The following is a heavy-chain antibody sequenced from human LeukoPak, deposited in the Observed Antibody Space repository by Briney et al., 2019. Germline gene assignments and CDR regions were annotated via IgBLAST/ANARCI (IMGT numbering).Heavy chain of an antibody. CDR1: GFTFSSYD. CDR3: ARGPPYSSGWYGYYGMDV. V-gene: IGHV3-13*01. CDR2: IGTAGDT. D-gene: IGHD6-19*01. Sequence: PGGSLRLSCAASGFTFSSYDMHWVRQATGKGLEWVPAIGTAGDTYYPGSVKGRFTISRENAKNSLYLQMNSLRAGDTVVYYCARGPPYSSGWYGYYGMDVWGQGTTVTVSS. J-gene: IGHJ6*02.